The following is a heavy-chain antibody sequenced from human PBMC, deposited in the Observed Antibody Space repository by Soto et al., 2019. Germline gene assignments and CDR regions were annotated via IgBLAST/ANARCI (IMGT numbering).Heavy chain of an antibody. CDR2: INPSSGRT. CDR1: GYSFTSYH. V-gene: IGHV1-46*01. Sequence: GASVKVSCKASGYSFTSYHLHWVRQAPGQGLEWLGVINPSSGRTTYAQKFQGRVSMTRDTSTSTIYMQLSSLRSEDTAIYYCARETSTGYQGIDVWGQGTTVTVSS. D-gene: IGHD2-15*01. J-gene: IGHJ6*02. CDR3: ARETSTGYQGIDV.